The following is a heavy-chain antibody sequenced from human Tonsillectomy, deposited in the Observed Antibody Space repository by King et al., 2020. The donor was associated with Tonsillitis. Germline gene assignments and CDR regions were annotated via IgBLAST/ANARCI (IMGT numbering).Heavy chain of an antibody. Sequence: QLVQSGAEVKKSGESLKISCKGSGYSFTSYWIGWVRQIPGKVLEWMGIIYPGNSFTTYSPSFQGQVTISADKSIRTAYLQWSSLKASDTAMYYCARQISWSGSPDYWGQGTLVTVSS. J-gene: IGHJ4*02. D-gene: IGHD1-26*01. CDR2: IYPGNSFT. CDR1: GYSFTSYW. CDR3: ARQISWSGSPDY. V-gene: IGHV5-51*01.